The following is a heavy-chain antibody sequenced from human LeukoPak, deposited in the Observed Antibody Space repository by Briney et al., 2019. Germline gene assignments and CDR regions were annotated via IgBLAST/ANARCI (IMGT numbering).Heavy chain of an antibody. CDR2: FDPEDGET. D-gene: IGHD1-26*01. J-gene: IGHJ6*02. Sequence: ASAKVSCKVSGYTLTELSMHWVRQAPGKGLEWMGGFDPEDGETIYAQKFQGRVTMTEDTSTDTAYMELSSLRSEDTAVYYCATPPPSGYYYGMDVWGQGTTVTVSS. V-gene: IGHV1-24*01. CDR1: GYTLTELS. CDR3: ATPPPSGYYYGMDV.